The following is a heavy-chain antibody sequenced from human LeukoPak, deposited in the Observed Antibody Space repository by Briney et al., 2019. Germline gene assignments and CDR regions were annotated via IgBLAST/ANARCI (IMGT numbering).Heavy chain of an antibody. Sequence: ASVKVSCKASGYTFTGYYMHWERQAPGQGLEWMGWINPNSGGTNYAQKFQGRVTMTRDTSISTAYMELSRLRSDDTAVYYCARAENYYDSSGYHRPYYYYGMDVWGQGTTVTVSS. D-gene: IGHD3-22*01. V-gene: IGHV1-2*02. J-gene: IGHJ6*02. CDR1: GYTFTGYY. CDR3: ARAENYYDSSGYHRPYYYYGMDV. CDR2: INPNSGGT.